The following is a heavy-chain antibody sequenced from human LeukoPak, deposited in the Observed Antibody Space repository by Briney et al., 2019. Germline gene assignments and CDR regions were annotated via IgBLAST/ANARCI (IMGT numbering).Heavy chain of an antibody. D-gene: IGHD3-22*01. J-gene: IGHJ4*02. CDR2: ISSSGSTI. CDR1: GFTFSDYY. CDR3: ARVQPHYYDSSGYPPDY. V-gene: IGHV3-11*01. Sequence: PGGSLRLSCAASGFTFSDYYMSWSRQAPGKGLEWVSYISSSGSTIYYADSAKGRFTISRDNAKNSLYLHMNSLRDEDTAVYYCARVQPHYYDSSGYPPDYWGQGTLVTVSS.